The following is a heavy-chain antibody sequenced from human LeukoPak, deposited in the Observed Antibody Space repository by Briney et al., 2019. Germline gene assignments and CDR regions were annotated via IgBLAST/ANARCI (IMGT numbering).Heavy chain of an antibody. D-gene: IGHD6-13*01. Sequence: PSETLSLTCTVSGGSISSYYWSWIQQPPGKGLEWIGYIYYSGSTNYNPSLKSRVTISVDTSKKQYSLKLSSGTAAGTAVYYWARVAPGGSSWYGGMNWFDPWGQGTLVTVSS. CDR3: ARVAPGGSSWYGGMNWFDP. V-gene: IGHV4-59*01. CDR2: IYYSGST. J-gene: IGHJ5*02. CDR1: GGSISSYY.